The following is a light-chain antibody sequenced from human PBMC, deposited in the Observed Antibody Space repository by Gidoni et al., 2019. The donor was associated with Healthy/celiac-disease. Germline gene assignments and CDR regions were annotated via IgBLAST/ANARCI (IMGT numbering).Light chain of an antibody. Sequence: DIQMTQPPSTLSASVGDRVPINCRASQSISSWLAWYQQKPGKAPKLLIYKASSLESGVPSRISGSGSGTEFTLTSSSLQHDDFATYCCQQYNSYPRTFGQGTKVEIK. CDR3: QQYNSYPRT. CDR1: QSISSW. J-gene: IGKJ1*01. CDR2: KAS. V-gene: IGKV1-5*03.